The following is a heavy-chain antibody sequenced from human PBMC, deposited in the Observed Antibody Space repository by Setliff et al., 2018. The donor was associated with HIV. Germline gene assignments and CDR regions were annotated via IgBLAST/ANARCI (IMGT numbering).Heavy chain of an antibody. CDR3: ARIVRWELVATSTFFYYYMDV. V-gene: IGHV4-39*01. D-gene: IGHD1-26*01. J-gene: IGHJ6*03. CDR1: GGSISRDSFY. Sequence: SETLSLTCTVSGGSISRDSFYWGWFRQPPGEGLEWIGSIYYSGTTYYAPSLETRLTISVDTSTNQFSLKLTSVTAADTAMYFCARIVRWELVATSTFFYYYMDVWGKGTTVTVSS. CDR2: IYYSGTT.